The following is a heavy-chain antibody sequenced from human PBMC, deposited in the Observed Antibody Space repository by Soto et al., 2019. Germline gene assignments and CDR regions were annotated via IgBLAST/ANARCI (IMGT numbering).Heavy chain of an antibody. D-gene: IGHD2-21*02. CDR3: ARGPVVTPFVDY. V-gene: IGHV4-61*01. Sequence: SETLSLTCTVSGGSVTSGNYYWSWIRQPPGKGLEWIGHIYYSGSTNYNPSLKSRVTISVDASKSQFSLKLSSVTAADTAIYYCARGPVVTPFVDYWGQGTLVTVSS. CDR2: IYYSGST. CDR1: GGSVTSGNYY. J-gene: IGHJ4*02.